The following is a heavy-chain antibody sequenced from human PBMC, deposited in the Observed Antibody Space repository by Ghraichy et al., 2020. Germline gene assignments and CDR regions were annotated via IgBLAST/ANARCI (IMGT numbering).Heavy chain of an antibody. CDR2: INAGNGNT. Sequence: ASVNVSCKASGYTFTSYAMNWVRQAPGQRLEWMGWINAGNGNTKYSQKFQGRVTITSDTPASTAYMELSSLRSEDTAVYYCAREPSSPSSGWYYFEYWGQGTLVTVSS. D-gene: IGHD6-19*01. CDR3: AREPSSPSSGWYYFEY. V-gene: IGHV1-3*01. CDR1: GYTFTSYA. J-gene: IGHJ4*02.